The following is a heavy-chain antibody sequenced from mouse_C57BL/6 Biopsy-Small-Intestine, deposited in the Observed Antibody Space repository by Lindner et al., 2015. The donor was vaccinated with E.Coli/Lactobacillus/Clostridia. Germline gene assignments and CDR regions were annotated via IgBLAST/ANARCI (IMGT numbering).Heavy chain of an antibody. D-gene: IGHD6-1*01. CDR2: IIPMFATA. V-gene: IGHV1-81*01. Sequence: SVKVSCKASGGTFSSYAISWVRQAPGQGLEWMGGIIPMFATANYAQKFQGRVTITADESTSTAYMEMSSLRSEDTAVYYCARDAGPSSWSFDYWGQGTLVTVSS. J-gene: IGHJ4*01. CDR1: GGTFSSYA. CDR3: ARDAGPSSWSFDY.